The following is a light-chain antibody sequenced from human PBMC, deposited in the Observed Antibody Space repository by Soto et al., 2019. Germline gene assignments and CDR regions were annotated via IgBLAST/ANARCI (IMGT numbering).Light chain of an antibody. V-gene: IGKV3-11*01. CDR1: QSVSSD. J-gene: IGKJ4*01. CDR3: QQRSNWPPLT. CDR2: DAS. Sequence: EIVLTQSPATVSLSPGERSTFCFMSSQSVSSDLVWYQQKPGQAPRLLIYDASNRATGIPARFSGSGSGTDFTLTISSLEPEDFAVYYCQQRSNWPPLTFGGGTKVDI.